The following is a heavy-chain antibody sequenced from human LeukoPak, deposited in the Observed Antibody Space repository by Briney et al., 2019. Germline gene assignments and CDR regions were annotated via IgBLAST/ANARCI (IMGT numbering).Heavy chain of an antibody. V-gene: IGHV1-46*01. D-gene: IGHD3-3*01. CDR3: ARVDYDFWSGPGSFDY. CDR2: INPSGGST. Sequence: ASVKVSCKASGYTFTSYYMHWVRQAPGQGLEWMGIINPSGGSTSYAQKFQGRVTMTRDMSTSTVYMELSSLRSEDTAVYYCARVDYDFWSGPGSFDYWGQGTLVTVSS. CDR1: GYTFTSYY. J-gene: IGHJ4*02.